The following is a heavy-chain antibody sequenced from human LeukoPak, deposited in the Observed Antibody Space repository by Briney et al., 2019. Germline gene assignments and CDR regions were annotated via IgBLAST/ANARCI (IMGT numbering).Heavy chain of an antibody. V-gene: IGHV4-59*01. CDR2: IYYSGGT. CDR1: GGSISGYY. CDR3: ARGYYNSGGHYYFDY. D-gene: IGHD3-22*01. J-gene: IGHJ4*02. Sequence: SETLSLTCTVSGGSISGYYWSWIRQPPGKGLEWIGFIYYSGGTNYNPSLKSRVTISVDTSKNQFSLKLTSVTAADTAVYYCARGYYNSGGHYYFDYWGQGTLVTVSS.